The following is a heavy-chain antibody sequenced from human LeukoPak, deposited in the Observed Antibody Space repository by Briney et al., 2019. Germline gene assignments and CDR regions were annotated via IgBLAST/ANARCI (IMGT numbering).Heavy chain of an antibody. CDR3: ATSRWGVGFEY. J-gene: IGHJ4*02. CDR1: GGSFRGSFSDYY. V-gene: IGHV4-34*01. D-gene: IGHD3-16*01. CDR2: IHHSGST. Sequence: PSETLSLTXAVYGGSFRGSFSDYYWTCIRQTPGKGLEWIGEIHHSGSTNYNPSLKSRVTISVDTSKNQFSLKLNSLTAADTAVYYCATSRWGVGFEYWGQGTLATVSS.